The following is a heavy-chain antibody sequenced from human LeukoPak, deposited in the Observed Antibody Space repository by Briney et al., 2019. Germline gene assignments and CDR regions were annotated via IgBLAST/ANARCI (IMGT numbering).Heavy chain of an antibody. CDR1: GFIFSSYA. CDR2: VSGSGGSR. Sequence: GGSLRPSCAASGFIFSSYAMSWVRQAPGKGLEWVSVVSGSGGSRYYADSVKGRFTISRDNSKNTLYLQMNSLRAEDTAVYFCAKGHSDIRPPDIWGQGTMVTVSS. D-gene: IGHD6-13*01. V-gene: IGHV3-23*01. J-gene: IGHJ3*02. CDR3: AKGHSDIRPPDI.